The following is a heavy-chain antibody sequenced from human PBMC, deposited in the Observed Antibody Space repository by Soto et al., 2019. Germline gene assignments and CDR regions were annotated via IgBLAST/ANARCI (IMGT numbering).Heavy chain of an antibody. Sequence: EVQLVESGGGLVKAGGSLRLSCAASGFTFSSYNMNWVRQAPGKGLEWVSSISSSSSYIYYADSVKGRFTISRDNAKNSLYLQMNSLRAEDTAVYYCARVDHFDSSGFGLWGQGTMVTVSS. CDR2: ISSSSSYI. D-gene: IGHD3-22*01. CDR1: GFTFSSYN. V-gene: IGHV3-21*01. J-gene: IGHJ3*01. CDR3: ARVDHFDSSGFGL.